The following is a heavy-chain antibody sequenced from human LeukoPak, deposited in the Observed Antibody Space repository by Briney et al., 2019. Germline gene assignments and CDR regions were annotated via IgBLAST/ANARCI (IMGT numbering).Heavy chain of an antibody. CDR1: GGSISSYH. J-gene: IGHJ6*03. CDR2: IYYSGST. V-gene: IGHV4-59*01. CDR3: ARVHCSGGSCYYYMDV. Sequence: SETLSLTCTVSGGSISSYHWSWIRQPPGKGLEWIGYIYYSGSTDYNPSLKSRVTISVDTSKNQFSLKLSSVTAADTAVYYCARVHCSGGSCYYYMDVWGKGTTVTVSS. D-gene: IGHD2-15*01.